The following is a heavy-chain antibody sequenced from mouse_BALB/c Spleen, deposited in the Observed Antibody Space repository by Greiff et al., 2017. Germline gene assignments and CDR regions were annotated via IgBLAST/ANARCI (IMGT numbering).Heavy chain of an antibody. D-gene: IGHD2-4*01. Sequence: EVMLVESGGGLVQPGGSRKLSCAASGFTFSSYTMSWVRQTPEKRLEWVAYISNGGGSTYYPDTVKGRFTISRDNAKNTLYLQMSSLKSEDTAMYYCTREARDYDGYAMDYWGQGTSVTVSS. J-gene: IGHJ4*01. CDR2: ISNGGGST. CDR1: GFTFSSYT. V-gene: IGHV5-12-2*01. CDR3: TREARDYDGYAMDY.